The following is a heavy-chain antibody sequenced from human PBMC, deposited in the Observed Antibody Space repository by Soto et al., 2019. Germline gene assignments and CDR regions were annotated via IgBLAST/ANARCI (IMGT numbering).Heavy chain of an antibody. CDR2: ISSSSSYI. Sequence: GSLRLSCAASGFTFSSYSMNWVRQAPGKGLEWVSSISSSSSYIYYADSVKGRFTISRDNAKNSLYLQMNSLRAEDTAVYYCARDERCSSTSCYAPDYYYYGMDVWGQGTTVTVSS. CDR3: ARDERCSSTSCYAPDYYYYGMDV. V-gene: IGHV3-21*01. J-gene: IGHJ6*02. CDR1: GFTFSSYS. D-gene: IGHD2-2*01.